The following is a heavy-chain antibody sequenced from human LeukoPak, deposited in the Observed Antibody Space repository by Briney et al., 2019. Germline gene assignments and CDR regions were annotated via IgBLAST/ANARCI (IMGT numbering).Heavy chain of an antibody. CDR2: INPSGGTT. V-gene: IGHV1-46*01. CDR1: GYTFTSYY. CDR3: ARGGRRDGYTD. Sequence: ASVKVSCKASGYTFTSYYIHWVRQAPGQGLEWMVIINPSGGTTSYTQKFQGRVTMTRDTSTSTVYMELSSLRSEDTAVYYCARGGRRDGYTDWGQGTLVTVSS. D-gene: IGHD5-24*01. J-gene: IGHJ4*02.